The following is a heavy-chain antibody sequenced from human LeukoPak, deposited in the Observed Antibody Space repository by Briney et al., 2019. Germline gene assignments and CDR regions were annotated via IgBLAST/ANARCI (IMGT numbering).Heavy chain of an antibody. Sequence: KPSETLSLTCTVSGGSISSSSYYWGWIRQPPGKGLEWTGSINYSGSTHYNPSLKSRATLSVDSSKNQFSLKLTSVTAADAAVYFCARQLPTAAADTRGYFDYWGQGTVVTVSS. CDR1: GGSISSSSYY. V-gene: IGHV4-39*01. CDR2: INYSGST. J-gene: IGHJ4*02. D-gene: IGHD6-25*01. CDR3: ARQLPTAAADTRGYFDY.